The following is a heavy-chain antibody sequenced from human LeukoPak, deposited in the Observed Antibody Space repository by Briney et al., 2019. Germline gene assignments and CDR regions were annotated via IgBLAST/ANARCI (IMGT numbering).Heavy chain of an antibody. J-gene: IGHJ4*02. CDR1: GYSFTTYW. Sequence: PGESLKISCKGSGYSFTTYWISWVRQMPGNGLEWMGRIDPSDSYTNYSPSFQGHVTISADKSFSTAYLQWTSLKASDTAMYYCARHAKAYGSSCDYWGQGTLVTVSS. CDR3: ARHAKAYGSSCDY. D-gene: IGHD6-13*01. CDR2: IDPSDSYT. V-gene: IGHV5-10-1*01.